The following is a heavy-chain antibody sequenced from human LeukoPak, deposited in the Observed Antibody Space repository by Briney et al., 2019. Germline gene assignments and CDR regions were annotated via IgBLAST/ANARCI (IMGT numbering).Heavy chain of an antibody. CDR3: ARMYYYDSSGYRYYFDY. V-gene: IGHV3-23*01. J-gene: IGHJ4*02. CDR1: GFTFSSYA. CDR2: ISGSGGST. Sequence: LPGGSLRLSCAASGFTFSSYAMSWVRQAPGKGLEWVSAISGSGGSTYYADSVKGRFTISRDNSKNTLYLQMNSLRAEDTAVYYCARMYYYDSSGYRYYFDYWGRGTLVTVSS. D-gene: IGHD3-22*01.